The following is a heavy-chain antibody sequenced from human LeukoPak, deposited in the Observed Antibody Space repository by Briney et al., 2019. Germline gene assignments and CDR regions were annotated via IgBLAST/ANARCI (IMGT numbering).Heavy chain of an antibody. V-gene: IGHV4-39*07. J-gene: IGHJ5*02. CDR3: ARLGAVLTSVNWFDP. CDR2: FYHSGST. D-gene: IGHD4-23*01. Sequence: SETLSLTCTVSGGSISSSDYYWGWVRQPPGKGLEWIGSFYHSGSTYYNSSLKSRLTMSVDPSRNQFSLKLTAVTAADTAVYYCARLGAVLTSVNWFDPWGQGTLVTVSS. CDR1: GGSISSSDYY.